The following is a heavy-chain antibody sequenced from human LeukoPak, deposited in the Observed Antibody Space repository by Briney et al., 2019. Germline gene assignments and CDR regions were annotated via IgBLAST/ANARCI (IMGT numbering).Heavy chain of an antibody. Sequence: PSQTLSLTCAISGDSVSSSSSAWNWIRQSPSRGLEWLGRAYYRSQWYNDYAFSVKGRIAINADTSKNHFSLQLNSVTPEDTAVYYCAREEAGTYGFQYWGQGTLVTVSS. V-gene: IGHV6-1*01. CDR1: GDSVSSSSSA. CDR2: AYYRSQWYN. J-gene: IGHJ4*02. D-gene: IGHD3-10*01. CDR3: AREEAGTYGFQY.